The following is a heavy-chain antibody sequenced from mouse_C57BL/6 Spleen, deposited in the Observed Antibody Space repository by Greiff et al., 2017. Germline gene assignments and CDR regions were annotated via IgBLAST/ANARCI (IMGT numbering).Heavy chain of an antibody. Sequence: EVKLVESGGGLVQPGGSMKLSCVASGFTFSNYWMNWVRQSPEKGLEWVAQIRLKSDNYATHYAESVKGRFTISRDDSKSSVYLQMNHLRAEDTGIYYCTGDLLTFAYWGQGTLVTVSA. V-gene: IGHV6-3*01. CDR2: IRLKSDNYAT. CDR3: TGDLLTFAY. J-gene: IGHJ3*01. D-gene: IGHD2-1*01. CDR1: GFTFSNYW.